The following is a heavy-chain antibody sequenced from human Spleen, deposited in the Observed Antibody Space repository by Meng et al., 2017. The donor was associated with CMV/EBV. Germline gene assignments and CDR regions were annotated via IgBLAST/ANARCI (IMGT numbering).Heavy chain of an antibody. Sequence: GSLRLSCAVYGGSFSGYYWSWIRQPPGKGLEWIGEINHSGSTNYNPSLKSRVTISVDTSKNQFSLKLSSVTAADTAVYYCASGGYSGPAMDYWGQGTLVTVSS. D-gene: IGHD5-12*01. J-gene: IGHJ4*02. CDR3: ASGGYSGPAMDY. V-gene: IGHV4-34*01. CDR1: GGSFSGYY. CDR2: INHSGST.